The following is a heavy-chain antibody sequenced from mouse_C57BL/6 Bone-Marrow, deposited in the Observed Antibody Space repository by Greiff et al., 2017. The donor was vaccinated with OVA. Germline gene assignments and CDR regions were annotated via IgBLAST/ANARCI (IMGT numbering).Heavy chain of an antibody. CDR3: TMYYGGDAAYYMDY. D-gene: IGHD1-1*01. J-gene: IGHJ2*01. V-gene: IGHV1-5*01. CDR2: IYPGNSDT. CDR1: GYTFTSYW. Sequence: VQLQQSGTVLARPGASVKMSCKTSGYTFTSYWMHWVKQRPGQGLEWIGAIYPGNSDTSYNQKFKGKAKLTAVTSASTAYMELISLTSKDSAVYDWTMYYGGDAAYYMDYWGQGTALTVSS.